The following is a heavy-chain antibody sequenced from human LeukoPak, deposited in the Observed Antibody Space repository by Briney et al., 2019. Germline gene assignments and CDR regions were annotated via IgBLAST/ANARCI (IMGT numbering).Heavy chain of an antibody. D-gene: IGHD3-10*01. V-gene: IGHV4-34*01. J-gene: IGHJ5*02. CDR2: INHSGST. Sequence: SETLSLTCAVYGGSFSGYYWSWIRQPPGKGLEWIGEINHSGSTNYNPSLKSRVTISVDTSKNQFSLKLSSVTAADTAVYYCASTPATYYYGSGSYPRRNWFGPWGQGTLVTISS. CDR1: GGSFSGYY. CDR3: ASTPATYYYGSGSYPRRNWFGP.